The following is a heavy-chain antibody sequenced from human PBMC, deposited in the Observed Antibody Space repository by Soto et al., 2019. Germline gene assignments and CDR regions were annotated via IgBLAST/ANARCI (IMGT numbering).Heavy chain of an antibody. CDR1: GYSLTELS. Sequence: QVQLVQSGAEVKKPGASVKVSCKVSGYSLTELSMHWVRQAPGKGLEWMGGFDPEDDETIYAPKFQGRVTMTEETSTNTAYMELSSLRSEDTAVYFCATGFPGYTYGHGGEYWGQGTRVTVSS. D-gene: IGHD5-18*01. CDR3: ATGFPGYTYGHGGEY. V-gene: IGHV1-24*01. J-gene: IGHJ4*02. CDR2: FDPEDDET.